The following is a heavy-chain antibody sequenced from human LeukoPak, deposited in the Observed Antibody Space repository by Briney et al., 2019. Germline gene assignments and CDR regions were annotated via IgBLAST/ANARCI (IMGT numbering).Heavy chain of an antibody. D-gene: IGHD2-21*02. CDR3: SKDIGAPHCGGDCYQFDY. V-gene: IGHV3-23*01. CDR2: ISGSGGST. Sequence: GGSLRLSCAASGFTFSSYAMSGVRQAPGKGLEWVSAISGSGGSTYYADSVKGRFTISRDNSKHTLYRQMNSERAQHTAVYYCSKDIGAPHCGGDCYQFDYWGQGTLVTVSS. CDR1: GFTFSSYA. J-gene: IGHJ4*02.